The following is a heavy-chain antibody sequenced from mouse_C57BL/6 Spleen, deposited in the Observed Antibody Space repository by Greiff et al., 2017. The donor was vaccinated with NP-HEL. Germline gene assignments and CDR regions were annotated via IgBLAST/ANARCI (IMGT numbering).Heavy chain of an antibody. CDR2: IYPGSGST. CDR3: ANYCSSPYYYAMYY. D-gene: IGHD1-1*01. V-gene: IGHV1-55*01. Sequence: QVQLQQPGAELVKPGASVKMSCKASGYTFTSYWITWVKQRPGQGLEWIGDIYPGSGSTNYNEKFKSKATLTVDTSSSTAYMQLSSLTSEDAAVYCCANYCSSPYYYAMYYWGQGTSVTVSS. J-gene: IGHJ4*01. CDR1: GYTFTSYW.